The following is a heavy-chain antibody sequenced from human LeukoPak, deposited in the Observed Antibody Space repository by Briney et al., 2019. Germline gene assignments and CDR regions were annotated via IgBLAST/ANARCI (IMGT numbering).Heavy chain of an antibody. D-gene: IGHD2-2*01. Sequence: ASVKVSCKASGYTFTSYDINWVRQAPGQGLEWMGWMNPNSGNTGYAQKFQGRVTMTRNTSISTAYMELSSLRSDDTAVYYCARENCSSTSCYGNFDYWGQGTLVTVSS. CDR3: ARENCSSTSCYGNFDY. J-gene: IGHJ4*02. V-gene: IGHV1-8*01. CDR1: GYTFTSYD. CDR2: MNPNSGNT.